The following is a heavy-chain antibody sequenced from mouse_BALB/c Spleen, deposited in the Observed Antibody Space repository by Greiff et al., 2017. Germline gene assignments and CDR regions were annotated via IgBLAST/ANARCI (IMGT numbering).Heavy chain of an antibody. CDR2: INPSTGYT. J-gene: IGHJ4*01. CDR1: GYTFTSYW. Sequence: QVQLQQSGAELAKPGASVKMSCKASGYTFTSYWMHWVKQRPGQGLEWIGYINPSTGYTEYNQKFKDKATLTADKSSSTAYMQLSSLTSEDSAVYYCARGNYFYAMDYWGQGTSVTVSS. D-gene: IGHD2-1*01. V-gene: IGHV1-7*01. CDR3: ARGNYFYAMDY.